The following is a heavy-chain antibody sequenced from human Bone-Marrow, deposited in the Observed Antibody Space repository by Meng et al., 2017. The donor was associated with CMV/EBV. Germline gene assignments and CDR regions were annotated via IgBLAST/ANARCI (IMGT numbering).Heavy chain of an antibody. J-gene: IGHJ3*02. CDR2: IISDGSST. CDR1: GFTFSGYW. V-gene: IGHV3-74*01. CDR3: SRVYGLNDAFDI. D-gene: IGHD4-17*01. Sequence: GGSLRLSCAASGFTFSGYWMNWVRQAPGKGLVWVSRIISDGSSTTYADSVKGRFTISRDNAKNTLYLQMNSLRVEDTAVYYCSRVYGLNDAFDIWSQGTMVTVSS.